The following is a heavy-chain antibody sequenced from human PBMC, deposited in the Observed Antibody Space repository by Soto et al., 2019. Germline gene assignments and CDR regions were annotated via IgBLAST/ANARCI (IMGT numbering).Heavy chain of an antibody. V-gene: IGHV2-5*01. D-gene: IGHD4-17*01. CDR3: ASQPAYLRSGDYGFPGYYFDY. Sequence: SGPTLVNPTQTLTLTCTFSGFSLSTSGVGVGWIRQPPGKALEWLALIYWNDDKRYSPSLKSRLTITKDTSKNQVVLTMTNMDPVDTATYYCASQPAYLRSGDYGFPGYYFDYWGQGTLVTVSS. J-gene: IGHJ4*02. CDR1: GFSLSTSGVG. CDR2: IYWNDDK.